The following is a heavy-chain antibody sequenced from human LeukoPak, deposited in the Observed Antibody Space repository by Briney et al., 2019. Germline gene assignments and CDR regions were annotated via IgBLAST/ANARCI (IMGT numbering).Heavy chain of an antibody. D-gene: IGHD3-22*01. Sequence: GGSLRLSCAASGFTFSSHAMSWVRQAPGKGLELVSAISGGGGSTYYADSVKGRFTIYRDNSKNTLYLQMNSLRAEDTAVYYCAKGDSSGYYYVPTHYYFDYWGQGTLVTVSS. CDR3: AKGDSSGYYYVPTHYYFDY. CDR2: ISGGGGST. V-gene: IGHV3-23*01. CDR1: GFTFSSHA. J-gene: IGHJ4*02.